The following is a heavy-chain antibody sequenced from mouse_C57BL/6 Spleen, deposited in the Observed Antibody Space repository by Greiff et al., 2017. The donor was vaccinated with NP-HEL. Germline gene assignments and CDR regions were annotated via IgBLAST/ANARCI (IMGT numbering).Heavy chain of an antibody. CDR3: ARDMVTTRAMDY. CDR1: GYTFTSYT. V-gene: IGHV1-4*01. D-gene: IGHD2-1*01. Sequence: QVQLKESGAELARPGASVKMSCKASGYTFTSYTMHWVKQRPGQGLEWIGYINPSSGYTKYNQKFKDKATLTADKSSSTAYMQLSSLTSEDSAVYDCARDMVTTRAMDYWGQGTSVTVSS. J-gene: IGHJ4*01. CDR2: INPSSGYT.